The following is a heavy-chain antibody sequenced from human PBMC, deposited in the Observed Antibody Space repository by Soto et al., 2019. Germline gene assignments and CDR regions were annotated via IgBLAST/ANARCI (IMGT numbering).Heavy chain of an antibody. CDR2: IYYSGST. CDR1: GGSISSYY. CDR3: AGRNSGRLNYYYYYGMDV. Sequence: SETLSLTCTVSGGSISSYYWSWIRQPPGKGLEWIGYIYYSGSTNYNPSLKSRVTISVDTSKNQFSLKLSSVTAADTAVYYCAGRNSGRLNYYYYYGMDVWGQGTTVTVSS. J-gene: IGHJ6*02. D-gene: IGHD3-10*01. V-gene: IGHV4-59*01.